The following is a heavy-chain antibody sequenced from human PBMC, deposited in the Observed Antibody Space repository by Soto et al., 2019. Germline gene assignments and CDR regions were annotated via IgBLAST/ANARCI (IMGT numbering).Heavy chain of an antibody. CDR1: GGTFSTYT. Sequence: QVQLVQSGAEVKKPGSSVKVSCKASGGTFSTYTITWVRQAPGQGLEWMGWIIPISGIIIYAQKFRGRVTTTAGTCTCTAYKALTRPRYDDTAVYYCAGVAEYHNNETHADSSPRGQGTIVTVYS. D-gene: IGHD1-20*01. V-gene: IGHV1-69*02. CDR2: IIPISGII. J-gene: IGHJ4*01. CDR3: AGVAEYHNNETHADSSP.